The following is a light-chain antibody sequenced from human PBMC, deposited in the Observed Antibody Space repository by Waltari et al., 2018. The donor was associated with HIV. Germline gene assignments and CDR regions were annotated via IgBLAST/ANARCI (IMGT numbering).Light chain of an antibody. CDR1: TSDVGGYYY. CDR3: SSYTSSRTWV. J-gene: IGLJ3*02. Sequence: QSALTQPASVSGSPGQSITIPCTGTTSDVGGYYYLSWYQQHPGKAPKLMIYEVSNRPSGVSNRFSGSKSGNTASLTISGLQAEDEADYYCSSYTSSRTWVFGGGTKLTVL. V-gene: IGLV2-14*01. CDR2: EVS.